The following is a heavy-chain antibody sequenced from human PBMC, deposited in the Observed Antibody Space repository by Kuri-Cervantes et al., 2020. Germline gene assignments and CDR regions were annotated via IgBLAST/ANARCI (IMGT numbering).Heavy chain of an antibody. CDR1: GYTFTGYY. V-gene: IGHV1-2*04. CDR2: INPNSGGT. J-gene: IGHJ4*02. Sequence: ASVKVSCKASGYTFTGYYMHWVRQAPGQGLEWMGWINPNSGGTNYAQKFQGWVTMTRDTSISTAYMELSRLRSDDTAVYYCARDWGGMVRGASLDYWGQGTLVTVSS. CDR3: ARDWGGMVRGASLDY. D-gene: IGHD3-10*01.